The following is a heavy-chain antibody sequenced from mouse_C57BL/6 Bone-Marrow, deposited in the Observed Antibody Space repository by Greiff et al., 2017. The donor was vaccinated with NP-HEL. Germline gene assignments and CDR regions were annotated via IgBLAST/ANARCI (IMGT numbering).Heavy chain of an antibody. Sequence: EVKLMESGGGLVKPGGSLKLSCAASGFTFSDYGMHWVRQAPEKGLEWVAYISSGSSTIYYADTVKGRFTISRDNAKNTLFLQMTSLRSEDTAMYYCARRIFFAYWGQGTLVTVSA. CDR2: ISSGSSTI. V-gene: IGHV5-17*01. CDR3: ARRIFFAY. CDR1: GFTFSDYG. J-gene: IGHJ3*01.